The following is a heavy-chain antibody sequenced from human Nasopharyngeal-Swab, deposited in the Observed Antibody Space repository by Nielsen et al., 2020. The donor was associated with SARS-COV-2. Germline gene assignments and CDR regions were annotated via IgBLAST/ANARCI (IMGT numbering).Heavy chain of an antibody. CDR2: LRGDIGGI. Sequence: SLKISCAASGFTFDDYPMHWVRQAPGKGLAWVSGLRGDIGGIGYADSVKGRFTISRDNAKNSLYLQMNSLRAEDTGLYYCAKGGRIAMIEDFWGQGTMVTVSS. V-gene: IGHV3-9*01. CDR1: GFTFDDYP. CDR3: AKGGRIAMIEDF. J-gene: IGHJ3*01. D-gene: IGHD3-22*01.